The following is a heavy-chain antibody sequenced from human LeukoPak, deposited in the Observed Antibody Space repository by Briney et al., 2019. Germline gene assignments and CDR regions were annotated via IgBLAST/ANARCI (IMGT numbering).Heavy chain of an antibody. CDR3: ARAHCGGDCYLFDY. D-gene: IGHD2-21*02. J-gene: IGHJ4*02. CDR1: GGSISSYY. Sequence: SETLSLTCTVSGGSISSYYWSWIRQPPGKGLEWIGYIYYSGSTNYNPSLKSRVTISVDTSKNQFSLKLSSVTAADTAVYYCARAHCGGDCYLFDYWGQGTLVTVSS. V-gene: IGHV4-59*12. CDR2: IYYSGST.